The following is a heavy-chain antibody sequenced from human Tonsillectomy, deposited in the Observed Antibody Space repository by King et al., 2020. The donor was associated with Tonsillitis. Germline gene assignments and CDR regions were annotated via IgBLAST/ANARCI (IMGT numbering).Heavy chain of an antibody. D-gene: IGHD6-19*01. CDR1: GFTFITIA. J-gene: IGHJ4*02. V-gene: IGHV3-33*05. Sequence: VQLVESGEAVVQPGRPLSPSFAAPGFTFITIAIHWVPQPQGKGLEGVAVISLDGSNKNYADSVKGRFTISRDNSNNTLFLHMNSLRAEDTAVYYCARERLYSSGWGIDYWGQGALLSVSS. CDR2: ISLDGSNK. CDR3: ARERLYSSGWGIDY.